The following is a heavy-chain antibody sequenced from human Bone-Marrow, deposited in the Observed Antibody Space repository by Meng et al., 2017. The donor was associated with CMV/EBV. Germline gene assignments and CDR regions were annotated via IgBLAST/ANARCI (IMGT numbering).Heavy chain of an antibody. J-gene: IGHJ4*02. V-gene: IGHV3-48*04. CDR3: ARSRLRDFDY. CDR2: ISSSSSTI. CDR1: GFTFSSDS. D-gene: IGHD3-16*01. Sequence: GESLKISCAASGFTFSSDSMNWVRQAPGKGLEWVSYISSSSSTIYYADSVKGRFTISRDNAKNSLYLQMNSLRAEDTAVYYCARSRLRDFDYWGQGTLVTVSS.